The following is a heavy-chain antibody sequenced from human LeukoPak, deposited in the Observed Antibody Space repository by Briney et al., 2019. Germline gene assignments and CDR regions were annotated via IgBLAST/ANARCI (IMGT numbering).Heavy chain of an antibody. V-gene: IGHV3-7*04. Sequence: GGSLRLSCAASGFSFSGDWMTWARQAPGKGLEWVANIKKDGSEKYYVDSVKGRFTISRDNAKNSLYLQMHGLRVEDTALYYCARGYGLDVWGQGTTVTVSS. CDR1: GFSFSGDW. J-gene: IGHJ6*02. CDR2: IKKDGSEK. CDR3: ARGYGLDV.